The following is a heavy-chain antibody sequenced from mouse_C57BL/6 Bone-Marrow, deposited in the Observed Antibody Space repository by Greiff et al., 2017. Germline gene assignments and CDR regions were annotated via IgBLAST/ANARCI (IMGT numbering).Heavy chain of an antibody. CDR2: IYPRSGNT. CDR1: GYTFTSYG. CDR3: ARDDYDWFAY. J-gene: IGHJ3*01. Sequence: VQLQQSGAELARPGASVKLSCKASGYTFTSYGISWVKQRSGQGLEWIGEIYPRSGNTYYNEKFKGKATLTADKSSSTAYMGLRGLTSEDSAVYFYARDDYDWFAYWGQGTLVTVSA. V-gene: IGHV1-81*01. D-gene: IGHD2-4*01.